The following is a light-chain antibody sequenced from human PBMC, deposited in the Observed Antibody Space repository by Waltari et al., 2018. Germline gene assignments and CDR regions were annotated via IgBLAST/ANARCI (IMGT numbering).Light chain of an antibody. CDR3: QQYANLPLT. CDR1: QDIRKN. Sequence: DIQMTQPPSSLSASVGDRVTTTCQASQDIRKNVNWFQQKPGKAPQVLIFDASNSQAAVPSRFSGSGSGTDFAFTISSLQPEDIGTYYCQQYANLPLTFGGGTRVEIK. V-gene: IGKV1-33*01. CDR2: DAS. J-gene: IGKJ4*01.